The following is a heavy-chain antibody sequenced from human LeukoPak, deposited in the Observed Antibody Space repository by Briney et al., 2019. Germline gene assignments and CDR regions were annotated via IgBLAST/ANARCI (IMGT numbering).Heavy chain of an antibody. CDR3: ARVGALLWFGELNWFDP. Sequence: SSETLSLTCAVYGGSFGGYYWSWIRQPPGKGLEWIGEINHSGSTNYNPSLKSRVTISVDTSKNQFSLKLSSVTAADTAVYYCARVGALLWFGELNWFDPWGQGTLVTVSS. J-gene: IGHJ5*02. CDR1: GGSFGGYY. V-gene: IGHV4-34*01. D-gene: IGHD3-10*01. CDR2: INHSGST.